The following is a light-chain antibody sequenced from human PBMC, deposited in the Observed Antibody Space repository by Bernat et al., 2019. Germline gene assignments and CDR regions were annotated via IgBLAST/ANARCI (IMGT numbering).Light chain of an antibody. CDR3: NSYTTTSTPVV. J-gene: IGLJ2*01. CDR2: DVS. Sequence: QSAVPQPASVSGSPGQSITISCTGTGSDVGAYHYVSWYQQHPGQPPKLMISDVSIRPSGVSNRFSGSKSGNTASLTISGLQAEDEGYYYCNSYTTTSTPVVFGGGTKLTVL. V-gene: IGLV2-14*03. CDR1: GSDVGAYHY.